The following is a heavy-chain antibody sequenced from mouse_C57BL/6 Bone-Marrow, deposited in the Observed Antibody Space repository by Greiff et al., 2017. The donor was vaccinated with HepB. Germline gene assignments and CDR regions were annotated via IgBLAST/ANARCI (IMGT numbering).Heavy chain of an antibody. CDR3: ARDYYGSSYGSWFAY. CDR1: GYTFTSYW. Sequence: VQLQQPGAELVKPGASVKMSCKASGYTFTSYWITWVKQRPGQGLEWIGDIYPGSGSTNYNEKFKSKATLTVDTSSSTAYMQLSSLTSEDSAVYYCARDYYGSSYGSWFAYWGQGTLVTVSA. D-gene: IGHD1-1*01. CDR2: IYPGSGST. J-gene: IGHJ3*01. V-gene: IGHV1-55*01.